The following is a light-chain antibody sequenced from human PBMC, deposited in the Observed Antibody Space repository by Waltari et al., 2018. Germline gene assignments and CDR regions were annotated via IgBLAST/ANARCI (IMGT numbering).Light chain of an antibody. CDR1: QSISTY. CDR3: QESYSSPWT. J-gene: IGKJ1*01. CDR2: AAS. Sequence: DIQMTQSPSSLSASVGDRVTITCRASQSISTYLNWYQQKPGKAPKFPIYAASTLQSGVPSRFSGSGSGTDFTLTISSLQPEDFATYYCQESYSSPWTFGQGTKVEIK. V-gene: IGKV1-39*01.